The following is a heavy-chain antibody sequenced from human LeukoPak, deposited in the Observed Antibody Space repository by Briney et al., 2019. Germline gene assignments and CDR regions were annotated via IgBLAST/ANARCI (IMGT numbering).Heavy chain of an antibody. CDR2: INPNSGDT. CDR3: ARSGSSGARAHFQH. CDR1: GYTFTGYY. D-gene: IGHD6-19*01. J-gene: IGHJ1*01. V-gene: IGHV1-2*02. Sequence: GASVKVSCKASGYTFTGYYMHWVRQAPGQGLEWMGWINPNSGDTNYAQKFQGRVTMTRDTSISTAYMELSRLRSDDTAVYYCARSGSSGARAHFQHWGQGTLVTVSS.